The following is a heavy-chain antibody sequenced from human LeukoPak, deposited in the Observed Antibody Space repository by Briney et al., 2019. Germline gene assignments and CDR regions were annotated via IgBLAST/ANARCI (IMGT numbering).Heavy chain of an antibody. D-gene: IGHD6-13*01. J-gene: IGHJ4*02. CDR3: ARERHLAAAGYLFDY. V-gene: IGHV4-4*07. CDR2: IYTSETT. CDR1: GGSISSYY. Sequence: PSETLSLTCTVSGGSISSYYWSWIRQPAGKGLEWIGRIYTSETTNYNPSLKSRVTMSVDTSKNQFSLKMNSVTAADTAVYYCARERHLAAAGYLFDYWGQGTLVTVSS.